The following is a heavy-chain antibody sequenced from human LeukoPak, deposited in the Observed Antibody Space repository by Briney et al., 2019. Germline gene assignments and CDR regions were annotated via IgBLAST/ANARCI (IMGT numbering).Heavy chain of an antibody. CDR3: AKRSLTYCSGGSCHGGFDY. CDR1: GFTFSSYA. D-gene: IGHD2-15*01. J-gene: IGHJ4*02. V-gene: IGHV3-23*01. CDR2: ISGSGGST. Sequence: GGSLRLSCAASGFTFSSYAMSWVRPAQGKGLEWVSAISGSGGSTNYADSVKGRFTISRDNSKNTLYLQMNSLRAEDTAVYYCAKRSLTYCSGGSCHGGFDYWGQGTLVTVSS.